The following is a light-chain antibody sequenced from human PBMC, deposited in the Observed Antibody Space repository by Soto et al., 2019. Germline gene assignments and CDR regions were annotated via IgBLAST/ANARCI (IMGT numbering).Light chain of an antibody. V-gene: IGKV3-11*01. J-gene: IGKJ1*01. CDR3: HQRSYWPWT. CDR2: EVS. Sequence: EIVLTQSPATLSLSPGERATLSCRASQSVSGYLVWYQQKPGQAPRLLIYEVSTRATGIPATFSGSGTGTDFTLTINSLEPEDFAIYFCHQRSYWPWTFGQGTKVEIK. CDR1: QSVSGY.